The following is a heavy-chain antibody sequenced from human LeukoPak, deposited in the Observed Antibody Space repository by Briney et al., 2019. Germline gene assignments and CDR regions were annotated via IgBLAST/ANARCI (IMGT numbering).Heavy chain of an antibody. V-gene: IGHV3-23*01. CDR1: GFTFSSYA. D-gene: IGHD7-27*01. Sequence: GWSLRLSCAASGFTFSSYAMSWVRQAPGKGLEWVSAISGSGGSTYYADSVKGRFTISRDNSKNTLYLQMNSLRAEDTAVYYCAKDGLGIWSRGYFDYWGQGTLVTVSS. CDR3: AKDGLGIWSRGYFDY. J-gene: IGHJ4*02. CDR2: ISGSGGST.